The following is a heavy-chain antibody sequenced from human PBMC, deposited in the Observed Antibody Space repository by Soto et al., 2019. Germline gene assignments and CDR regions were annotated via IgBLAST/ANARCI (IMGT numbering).Heavy chain of an antibody. CDR3: ARDRYQLHTYDS. Sequence: QVRLVKSGAEVQKPGASVKVSCKASGYPFTNYPIQWVRQAPGQRLEWMGWIDGGSGNTKYSQKFQGRVTITRDSSAITAYMELSYLTSEDTAVYCCARDRYQLHTYDSWGQGTLVTVSS. J-gene: IGHJ5*01. CDR1: GYPFTNYP. D-gene: IGHD1-7*01. V-gene: IGHV1-3*01. CDR2: IDGGSGNT.